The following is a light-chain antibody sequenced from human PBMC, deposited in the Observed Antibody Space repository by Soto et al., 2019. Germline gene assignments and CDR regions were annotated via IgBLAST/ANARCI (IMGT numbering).Light chain of an antibody. CDR2: RNN. CDR3: AAWDDSLSGYV. CDR1: SSSIGSNY. V-gene: IGLV1-47*01. Sequence: QSVLTQPPSASGTPGQRVTISCSGNSSSIGSNYVYWYQQIPGTAPKLLIYRNNQRPSGVPDRFSGSKSGTSASLAISGLRSEDEADYYCAAWDDSLSGYVFGTGTKLTVL. J-gene: IGLJ1*01.